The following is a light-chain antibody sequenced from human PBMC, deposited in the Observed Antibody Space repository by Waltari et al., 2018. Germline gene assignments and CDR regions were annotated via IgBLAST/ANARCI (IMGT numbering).Light chain of an antibody. CDR3: QQFGTSPPTG. Sequence: ELVLTQSPGTLSFSPGVRATLSCRASQTLYNKYLAWYQQKSGQAPRLLIYGASSRATCIPDRFSVSGSGTDFTLTISRLEPEDFAVYFCQQFGTSPPTGFGPDTRLDVK. CDR1: QTLYNKY. J-gene: IGKJ3*01. CDR2: GAS. V-gene: IGKV3-20*01.